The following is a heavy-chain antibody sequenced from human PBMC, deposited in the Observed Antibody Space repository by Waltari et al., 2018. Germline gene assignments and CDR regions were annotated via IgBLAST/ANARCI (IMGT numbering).Heavy chain of an antibody. V-gene: IGHV4-34*01. D-gene: IGHD3-3*01. CDR1: GGSFSGYY. CDR3: ARGTDFWSGYLQPAAGPSPGGKYFQH. CDR2: INHSGST. Sequence: QVQLQQWGAGLLKPSETLSLTCAVYGGSFSGYYWSWIRQPPGTGLEWIGEINHSGSTNYNPSLKSRVTISVDTSKNQFSLKLSSVTAADTAVYYCARGTDFWSGYLQPAAGPSPGGKYFQHWGQGTLVAVSS. J-gene: IGHJ1*01.